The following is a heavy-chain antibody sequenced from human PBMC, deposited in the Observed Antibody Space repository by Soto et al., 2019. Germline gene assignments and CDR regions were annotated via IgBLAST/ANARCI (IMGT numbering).Heavy chain of an antibody. CDR1: RFTFSSYA. CDR2: ISSNGGST. J-gene: IGHJ4*02. V-gene: IGHV3-64D*06. CDR3: VKDKDSSGWYLRGYYFDY. Sequence: EGSLRLSCSASRFTFSSYAMHWVRQAPGKGLEYVSAISSNGGSTYYADSVKGRFTISRDNSKNTLYLQMSSLRAEDTAVYYCVKDKDSSGWYLRGYYFDYWGQGTLVTVSS. D-gene: IGHD6-19*01.